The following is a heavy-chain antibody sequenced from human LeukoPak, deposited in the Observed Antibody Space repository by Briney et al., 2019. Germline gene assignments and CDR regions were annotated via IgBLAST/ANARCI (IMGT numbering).Heavy chain of an antibody. CDR1: GFNFNNYA. CDR2: ITHSGAST. Sequence: GSLKLSCAGSGFNFNNYAMSWVRQAPGKGLEWVASITHSGASTHYADSVQGRFAISRDNSINPLDLQMNSLTADDTALYHFVEDRGINWYDWFDPWGQGTLVTVSS. D-gene: IGHD6-13*01. J-gene: IGHJ5*02. CDR3: VEDRGINWYDWFDP. V-gene: IGHV3-23*01.